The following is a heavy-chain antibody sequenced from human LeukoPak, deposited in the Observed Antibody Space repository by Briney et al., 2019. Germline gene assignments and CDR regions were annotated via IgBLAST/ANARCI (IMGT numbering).Heavy chain of an antibody. D-gene: IGHD5-24*01. V-gene: IGHV4-38-2*01. CDR1: GYSISSGYY. CDR2: IYHSGST. CDR3: ARRKRWLKFSFDP. Sequence: SETLSLTCAVSGYSISSGYYWGWIQQPPGKGLEWIGSIYHSGSTYYNPSLKSRVTISVDTSKNQSSLKLSSVTAADTAVYYCARRKRWLKFSFDPWGQGTLVTVSS. J-gene: IGHJ5*02.